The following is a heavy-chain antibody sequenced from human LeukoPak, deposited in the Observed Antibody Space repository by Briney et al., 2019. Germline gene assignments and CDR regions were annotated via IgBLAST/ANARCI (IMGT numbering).Heavy chain of an antibody. CDR2: IYYSGST. Sequence: SETLSLTCTVSGGSISSYYWSWIRQPPGKGLEWIGYIYYSGSTNYNPSLKSRVTISVDKSKNQFSLKLSSVTAADTAVYYCARVEYSYGCRYWGQGTLVTVSS. CDR1: GGSISSYY. J-gene: IGHJ4*02. D-gene: IGHD5-18*01. CDR3: ARVEYSYGCRY. V-gene: IGHV4-59*12.